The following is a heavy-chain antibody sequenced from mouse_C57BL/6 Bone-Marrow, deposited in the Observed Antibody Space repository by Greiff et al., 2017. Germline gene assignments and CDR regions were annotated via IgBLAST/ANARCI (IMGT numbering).Heavy chain of an antibody. Sequence: EVQVVESGGGLVKPGGSLKLSCAASGFTFSDYGMHWVRQAPEKGLEWVAYISSGSSTIYYADTVKGRFTISRDNAKNNLFLQMTSLRSEDTAMYYCARDYGSSGVYWYFDVWGTGTTVTVSS. CDR1: GFTFSDYG. V-gene: IGHV5-17*01. CDR3: ARDYGSSGVYWYFDV. D-gene: IGHD1-1*01. CDR2: ISSGSSTI. J-gene: IGHJ1*03.